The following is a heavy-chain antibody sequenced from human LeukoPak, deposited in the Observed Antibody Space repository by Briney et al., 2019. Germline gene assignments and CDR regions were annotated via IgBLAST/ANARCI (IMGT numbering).Heavy chain of an antibody. J-gene: IGHJ4*02. V-gene: IGHV4-34*01. CDR1: GGSFSGYY. D-gene: IGHD3-16*02. CDR3: AIGELSPFDY. CDR2: INHGGNA. Sequence: SETLSLTCAVYGGSFSGYYWSWIRQPPGKGLEWIGEINHGGNANYTPSLKSRVTISVDPSKNQFSLKLSSVTAAGTAVYYCAIGELSPFDYWGQGTLVTVSS.